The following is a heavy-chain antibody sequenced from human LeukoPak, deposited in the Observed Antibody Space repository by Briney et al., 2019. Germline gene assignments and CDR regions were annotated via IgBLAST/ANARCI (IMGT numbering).Heavy chain of an antibody. D-gene: IGHD3-10*01. CDR1: GFTFSSYA. CDR2: IYSGGGT. CDR3: ATDYYYGSGSFFT. V-gene: IGHV3-66*01. Sequence: PGGSLRLSCAASGFTFSSYAMSWVRQAPGKGLEWVSVIYSGGGTFYADSVKGRFTISRDNSKNTLYLQMNSLRAEDTAVYYCATDYYYGSGSFFTWGQGTLVTVSS. J-gene: IGHJ5*02.